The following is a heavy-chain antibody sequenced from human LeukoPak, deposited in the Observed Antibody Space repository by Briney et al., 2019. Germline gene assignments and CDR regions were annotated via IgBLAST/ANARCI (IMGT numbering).Heavy chain of an antibody. J-gene: IGHJ3*02. CDR1: GGTFSSYA. D-gene: IGHD4-23*01. Sequence: SVKVSCKASGGTFSSYAISWVRQAPGQGLEWMGGIIPIFGTANYAQKFQGRVTITADESTSTAYMELSSLRSEDTAVYYCARLPHTSTVANDAFDIWGQGTMVTVSS. CDR2: IIPIFGTA. CDR3: ARLPHTSTVANDAFDI. V-gene: IGHV1-69*13.